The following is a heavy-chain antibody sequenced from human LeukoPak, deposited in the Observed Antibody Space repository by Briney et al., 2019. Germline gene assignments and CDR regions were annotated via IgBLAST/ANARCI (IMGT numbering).Heavy chain of an antibody. CDR2: ISSSNSYT. Sequence: GGSLRLSCAASGFTFSDYYMSWIRQAPGKGLEWVSYISSSNSYTNYADYVKGRVTISTDNAKNSLYLQMNSLRAEDTAVYYCARDSARYGVEYWGQGTLVSVSS. D-gene: IGHD5-24*01. V-gene: IGHV3-11*06. J-gene: IGHJ4*02. CDR1: GFTFSDYY. CDR3: ARDSARYGVEY.